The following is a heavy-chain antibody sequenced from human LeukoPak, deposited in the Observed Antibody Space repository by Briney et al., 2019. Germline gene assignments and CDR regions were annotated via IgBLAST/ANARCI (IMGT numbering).Heavy chain of an antibody. V-gene: IGHV3-53*01. CDR2: IYSGGST. CDR1: GFTVSSNY. D-gene: IGHD3-16*01. CDR3: ARDVGDEGNY. Sequence: PGGSLRLSCAASGFTVSSNYMSWVRQAPGKGLEWVSVIYSGGSTYYADSVKGRFTISRDNSKNTLYLQMSSLRTADTAAYYCARDVGDEGNYWGQGTLVTVSS. J-gene: IGHJ4*02.